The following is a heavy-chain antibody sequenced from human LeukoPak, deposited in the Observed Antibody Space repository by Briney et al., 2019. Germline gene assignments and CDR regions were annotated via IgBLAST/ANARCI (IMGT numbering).Heavy chain of an antibody. Sequence: ETLCLTCTVSGGSISSSSYYWGWIRQPPGKGLEWIGSTYYGGSTFYNPSLKSRVTISLDTSKNQFSLKLSSVTAADTAVYHCASIISARPDYWGQGILVAASS. J-gene: IGHJ4*02. CDR2: TYYGGST. D-gene: IGHD6-6*01. CDR3: ASIISARPDY. V-gene: IGHV4-39*01. CDR1: GGSISSSSYY.